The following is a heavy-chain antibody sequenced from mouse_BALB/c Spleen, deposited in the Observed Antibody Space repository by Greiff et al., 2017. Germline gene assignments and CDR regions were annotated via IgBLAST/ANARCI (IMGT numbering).Heavy chain of an antibody. CDR3: AKVRRGGLGAMDY. Sequence: DVKLVESGGGLVQPGGSRKLSCAASGFTFSSFGMHWVRQAPEKGLEWVAYISSGSSTIYYADTVKGRFTISRDNPKNTLFLQMTSLRSEDTAMYYCAKVRRGGLGAMDYWGQGTSVTVSS. J-gene: IGHJ4*01. V-gene: IGHV5-17*02. CDR2: ISSGSSTI. D-gene: IGHD2-14*01. CDR1: GFTFSSFG.